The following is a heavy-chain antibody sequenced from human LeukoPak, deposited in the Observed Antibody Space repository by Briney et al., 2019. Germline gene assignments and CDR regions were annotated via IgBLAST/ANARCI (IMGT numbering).Heavy chain of an antibody. V-gene: IGHV3-48*01. CDR1: GFTFSSYS. CDR3: AREQITMVRGVSVPYGMDV. CDR2: ISSSSSTI. D-gene: IGHD3-10*01. J-gene: IGHJ6*02. Sequence: GGSLRLSCAASGFTFSSYSMNWVRQAPGKGLEWVSYISSSSSTIYYADSVKGRSTISRDNAKNSLYLQMNSLRAEDTAVYYCAREQITMVRGVSVPYGMDVWGQGTTVTVSS.